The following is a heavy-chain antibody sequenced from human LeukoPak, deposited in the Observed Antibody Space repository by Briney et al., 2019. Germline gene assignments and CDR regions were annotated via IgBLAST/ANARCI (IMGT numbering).Heavy chain of an antibody. CDR1: GYTFTGYY. V-gene: IGHV1-46*01. J-gene: IGHJ4*02. D-gene: IGHD3-22*01. Sequence: ASVKVSCKASGYTFTGYYMHWVRQAPGQGLEWMGIINPSGGSTSYAQKFQGRITMTRYTSTSTVYMALSSLRSEDTAVYDCARGGRGEYDSSGYSTPLGYWGQGTLVTVSS. CDR3: ARGGRGEYDSSGYSTPLGY. CDR2: INPSGGST.